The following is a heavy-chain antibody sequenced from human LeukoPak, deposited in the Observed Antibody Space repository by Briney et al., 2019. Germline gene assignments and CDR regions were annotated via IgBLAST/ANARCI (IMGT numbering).Heavy chain of an antibody. V-gene: IGHV3-7*01. Sequence: GGSLRLSCAASGFTFSSYWMSWVRQAPGKGLEWVANIKQDGSEKYYVGYVKGRFTISRDNAKNSLYLQMNSLRAEDTAVSYCASWLQYYDSSGYYPTGDDYWGQGTLVTVSS. CDR3: ASWLQYYDSSGYYPTGDDY. CDR1: GFTFSSYW. CDR2: IKQDGSEK. J-gene: IGHJ4*02. D-gene: IGHD3-22*01.